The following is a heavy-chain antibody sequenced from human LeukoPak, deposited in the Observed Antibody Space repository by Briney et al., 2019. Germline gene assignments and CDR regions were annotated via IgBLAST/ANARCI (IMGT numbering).Heavy chain of an antibody. CDR1: GFTFSSYS. V-gene: IGHV3-21*01. CDR2: ISSSSSYI. J-gene: IGHJ4*02. D-gene: IGHD3-10*01. Sequence: PGGSLRLSCAASGFTFSSYSMNWVRQAPGKGLEGVSSISSSSSYIYYADSVKGRFTISRDNAKNSLYLQMNSLRAEDTAVYYCARDSYGSGIYYNHYYFDYWGQGTLVTVSS. CDR3: ARDSYGSGIYYNHYYFDY.